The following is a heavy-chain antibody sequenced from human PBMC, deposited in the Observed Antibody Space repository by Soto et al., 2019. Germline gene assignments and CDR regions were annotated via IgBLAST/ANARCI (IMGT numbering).Heavy chain of an antibody. V-gene: IGHV4-39*07. CDR2: IYHSGTT. CDR3: ARSHQPRYSGSWYLIYNWFAP. D-gene: IGHD6-13*01. J-gene: IGHJ5*02. Sequence: PSETLSLTCTVSCGSISSGNYYWSWIRQPPGKGLEWIGVIYHSGTTNYNPSLKIRVTISEDTSKNQFSLKRSSVTAAAPAVYYCARSHQPRYSGSWYLIYNWFAPWGKGTLVTVSS. CDR1: CGSISSGNYY.